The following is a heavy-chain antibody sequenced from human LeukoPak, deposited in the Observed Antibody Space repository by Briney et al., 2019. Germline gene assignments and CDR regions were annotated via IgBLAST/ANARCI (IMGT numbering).Heavy chain of an antibody. CDR2: IWYDGSNK. V-gene: IGHV3-33*01. D-gene: IGHD2-15*01. CDR3: ARGGGRNVALDP. J-gene: IGHJ5*02. Sequence: GRSLRLSCAASGFTFSSYGMHWVRQAPGKGLEWVAVIWYDGSNKYYADSVKGRFTISRDNSKNTLYLQMNSLRAEDTAVYYCARGGGRNVALDPWGQGTLITVSS. CDR1: GFTFSSYG.